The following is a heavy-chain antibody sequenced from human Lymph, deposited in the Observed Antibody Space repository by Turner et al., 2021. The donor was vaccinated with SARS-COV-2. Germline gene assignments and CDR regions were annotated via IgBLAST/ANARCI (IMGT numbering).Heavy chain of an antibody. V-gene: IGHV3-30*18. CDR2: ISYDGSNK. CDR3: AKVRSILGGVIGGMDV. CDR1: AFTFSSYA. J-gene: IGHJ6*02. D-gene: IGHD3-3*01. Sequence: QFQLVESGGGVFLPGTSLGLSCAVSAFTFSSYAMHWVRQAPGKGLEWVTVISYDGSNKYNADSVKGRFTISRDNSKNTLYLKMNSLRAEDTAVYYCAKVRSILGGVIGGMDVWGQGTTVTVSS.